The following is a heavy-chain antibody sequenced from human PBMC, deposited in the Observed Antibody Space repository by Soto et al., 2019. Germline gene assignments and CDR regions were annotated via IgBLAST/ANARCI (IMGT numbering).Heavy chain of an antibody. CDR3: AKDFYDRKGGDFDY. D-gene: IGHD2-21*01. Sequence: QVQLVESGGGVVQPGRSLRLSCAASGFTFSSYGMHWVRQAPGKGLEWVAVILYDGSNEYYADSVKGRFTISRDNSMNTLYLQMNSLRAEDSAVYYCAKDFYDRKGGDFDYWGQGTLVTVSS. CDR2: ILYDGSNE. V-gene: IGHV3-30*18. CDR1: GFTFSSYG. J-gene: IGHJ4*02.